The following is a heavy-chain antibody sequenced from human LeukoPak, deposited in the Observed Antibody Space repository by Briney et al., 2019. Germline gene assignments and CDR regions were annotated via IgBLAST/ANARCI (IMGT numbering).Heavy chain of an antibody. V-gene: IGHV3-23*01. D-gene: IGHD3-10*01. CDR1: GFTFSSYA. CDR2: ISGSGGST. CDR3: AKVDRVYGSGSSD. J-gene: IGHJ4*02. Sequence: GGSLRLSCAASGFTFSSYAMSWVRQAPGKGLEWVSAISGSGGSTYYADSVKGRFTISRDNPKNTLYLQMNSLRAEDTAVYYCAKVDRVYGSGSSDWGQGTLVTVSS.